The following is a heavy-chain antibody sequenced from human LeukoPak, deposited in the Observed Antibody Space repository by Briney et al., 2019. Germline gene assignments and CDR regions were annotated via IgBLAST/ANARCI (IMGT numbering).Heavy chain of an antibody. V-gene: IGHV3-7*03. D-gene: IGHD3-22*01. CDR3: ARDPWADSSGFPLHH. CDR2: IKQDGSDK. Sequence: AGGSLRLSCAASGFTFSRYWMSWVRQTPEKGLEYVANIKQDGSDKFYVDSVRGRFTISRDNAKNSLYLQMNSLRVEDTALYYCARDPWADSSGFPLHHWGQGTLVTVSS. J-gene: IGHJ1*01. CDR1: GFTFSRYW.